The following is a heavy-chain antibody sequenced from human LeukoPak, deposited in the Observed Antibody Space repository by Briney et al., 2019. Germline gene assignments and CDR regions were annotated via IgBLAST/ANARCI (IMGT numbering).Heavy chain of an antibody. V-gene: IGHV3-23*01. CDR2: ISTNGGST. J-gene: IGHJ4*02. Sequence: GGSVTLSCAASGFTFSSYAMSWARHAPGEGLEWVSAISTNGGSTYFADSVKGRFTLTRDNSKNTLSLEMNSLRPENTAVYYCVKGSAGSRPYYFDYWGQGTLLTVSS. D-gene: IGHD6-13*01. CDR1: GFTFSSYA. CDR3: VKGSAGSRPYYFDY.